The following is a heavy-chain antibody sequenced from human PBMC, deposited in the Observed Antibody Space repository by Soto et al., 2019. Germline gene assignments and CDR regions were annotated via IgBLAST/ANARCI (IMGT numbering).Heavy chain of an antibody. Sequence: QVQLVQSGAEEKKPGASVKVSCKASGYTFTSYAMHWVRQAPGQRLEWMGWINAGNGNTKYSQKFQGRVTITRDTSASTAYMELSSLRSEDTAVYYCARSTVVVTAVEYWGQGTVVTVSS. D-gene: IGHD2-21*02. CDR1: GYTFTSYA. CDR2: INAGNGNT. CDR3: ARSTVVVTAVEY. J-gene: IGHJ4*02. V-gene: IGHV1-3*05.